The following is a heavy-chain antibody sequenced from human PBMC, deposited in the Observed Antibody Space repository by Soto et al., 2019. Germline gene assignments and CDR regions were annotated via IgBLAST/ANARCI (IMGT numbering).Heavy chain of an antibody. V-gene: IGHV3-23*01. D-gene: IGHD3-16*01. Sequence: EVQLLESGGGLVQPGGSLRLSCAASGFTFSSYAMNWFRQAPGKGLEWVSIISNSGGSTDYADSVKGRFTISRDNSKSTLYLQMNSLRAEDTAVYYCAKDNRRGATLGTFDHWGQGTLVTVSS. J-gene: IGHJ4*02. CDR3: AKDNRRGATLGTFDH. CDR2: ISNSGGST. CDR1: GFTFSSYA.